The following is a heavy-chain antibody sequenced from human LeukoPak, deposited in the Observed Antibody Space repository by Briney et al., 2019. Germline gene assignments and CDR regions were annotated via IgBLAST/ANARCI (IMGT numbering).Heavy chain of an antibody. D-gene: IGHD4-17*01. J-gene: IGHJ6*02. CDR1: GFTVSSNY. CDR3: ARGATVTTFVSSQRDYYYYHGMDV. V-gene: IGHV3-33*08. CDR2: IWYDGSNK. Sequence: GGSLRLSCAASGFTVSSNYMSWVRQAPGKGLEWVAVIWYDGSNKYYADSVKGRFTISRDNSKNTLYLQMNSLRAEDTAVYYCARGATVTTFVSSQRDYYYYHGMDVWGQGTTATVSS.